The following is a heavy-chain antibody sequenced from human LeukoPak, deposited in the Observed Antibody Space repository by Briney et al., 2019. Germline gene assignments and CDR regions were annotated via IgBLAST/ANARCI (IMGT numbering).Heavy chain of an antibody. V-gene: IGHV4-4*02. CDR3: AMKSYDSGRSFDY. CDR2: IYHSGST. CDR1: GGSISSSNW. Sequence: SGTLSLTCAVSGGSISSSNWWSWVRQPPGKGLEWVGEIYHSGSTNYNPSLKSRVTISVDKSKSQFSLKLSSVTAADTAVYYCAMKSYDSGRSFDYWGQGTLVTVSS. D-gene: IGHD3-10*01. J-gene: IGHJ4*02.